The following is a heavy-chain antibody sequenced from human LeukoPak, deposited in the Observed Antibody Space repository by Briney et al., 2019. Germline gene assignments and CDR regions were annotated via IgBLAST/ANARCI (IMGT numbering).Heavy chain of an antibody. CDR3: ARDRHCSSTSCYHYYYGMDV. CDR1: GGSISSGGYY. D-gene: IGHD2-2*01. V-gene: IGHV4-31*03. CDR2: IYYSGST. Sequence: SETLFLTCTVSGGSISSGGYYWSWIRQHPGKGLEWIGYIYYSGSTYYNPSLKSRVTISVDTSKNQFSLKLSSVTAADTAVYYCARDRHCSSTSCYHYYYGMDVWGQGTTVTVSS. J-gene: IGHJ6*02.